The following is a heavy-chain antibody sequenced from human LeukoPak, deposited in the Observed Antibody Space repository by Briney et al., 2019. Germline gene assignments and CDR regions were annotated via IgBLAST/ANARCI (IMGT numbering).Heavy chain of an antibody. CDR1: GGSISSYY. J-gene: IGHJ4*02. Sequence: PSETLSLTCTVSGGSISSYYWSWIRQPPGKGLEWIGYIYYSGSTNYNPSLKSRVTISVDTSKNQFSLKLSSVTAADTAVYYCARPSGYGPYYFDYWGQGTLVTVSS. D-gene: IGHD5-12*01. CDR3: ARPSGYGPYYFDY. CDR2: IYYSGST. V-gene: IGHV4-59*08.